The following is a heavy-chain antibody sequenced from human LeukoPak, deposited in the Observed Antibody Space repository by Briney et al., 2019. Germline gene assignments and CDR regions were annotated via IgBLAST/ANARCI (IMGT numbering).Heavy chain of an antibody. CDR3: ASFLTYYYDSSGYYIAPAFDY. V-gene: IGHV1-2*02. CDR2: INPNSGGT. D-gene: IGHD3-22*01. Sequence: ASVKVSCKASGYTFTGYYMHWVRQAPGQGLEWMGWINPNSGGTNYAQKFQGRVTMTRDTSISTAYMELRSLRSDDTAVYYCASFLTYYYDSSGYYIAPAFDYWGQGTLVTVSS. CDR1: GYTFTGYY. J-gene: IGHJ4*02.